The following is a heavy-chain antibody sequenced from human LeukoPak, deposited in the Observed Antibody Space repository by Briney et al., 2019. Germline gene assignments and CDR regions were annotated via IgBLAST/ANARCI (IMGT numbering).Heavy chain of an antibody. CDR1: GGSISTTNYY. Sequence: SETLSLTCTVSGGSISTTNYYWGWIRQPPGRDLEWIGSIYSSGNTYYNPSLESRVTISVDTSKNQLSLKLTSATAADTSVYYCARHSGLRTPFDPWGQGTLVTVSS. J-gene: IGHJ5*02. CDR3: ARHSGLRTPFDP. CDR2: IYSSGNT. D-gene: IGHD3-3*01. V-gene: IGHV4-39*01.